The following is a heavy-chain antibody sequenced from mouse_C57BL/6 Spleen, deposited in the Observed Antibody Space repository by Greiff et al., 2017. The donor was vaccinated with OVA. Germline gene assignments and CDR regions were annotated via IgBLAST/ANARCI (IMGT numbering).Heavy chain of an antibody. J-gene: IGHJ4*01. D-gene: IGHD1-1*01. CDR2: IWRGGST. CDR3: AKKADYGSSYVGAMDY. V-gene: IGHV2-5*01. Sequence: VQGVESGPGLVQPSQSLSITCTVSGFSLTSYGVHWVRQSPGKGLEWLGVIWRGGSTDYNAAFMSRLRITKDNSKSQVFFKMNSLQADDTAIYYCAKKADYGSSYVGAMDYWGQGTSVTVSS. CDR1: GFSLTSYG.